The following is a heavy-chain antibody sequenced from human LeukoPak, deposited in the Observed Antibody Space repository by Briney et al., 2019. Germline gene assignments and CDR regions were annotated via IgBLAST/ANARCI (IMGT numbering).Heavy chain of an antibody. CDR3: ARGGADYYYYYYMDV. D-gene: IGHD1-26*01. CDR1: GGTFSSYA. Sequence: ASVKVSCKASGGTFSSYAISWVRQAPGQGLEWMGWINPNSGGTNYAQKFQGRVTMTRDTSISTAYMELSRLRSDDTAVYYCARGGADYYYYYYMDVWGKGTTVTVSS. V-gene: IGHV1-2*02. CDR2: INPNSGGT. J-gene: IGHJ6*03.